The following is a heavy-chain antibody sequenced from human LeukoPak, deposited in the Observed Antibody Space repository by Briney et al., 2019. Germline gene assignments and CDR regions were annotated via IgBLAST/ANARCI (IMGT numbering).Heavy chain of an antibody. V-gene: IGHV1-58*02. J-gene: IGHJ2*01. Sequence: GASVKVSCKASGFTFTSSAMQWVRQARGQRLEWIGWIVVGSGNTNYAQKFQERVTITRDMSTSTAYMELSSLRSEDTAVYYCARVNTAMRRYFDLWGRGTLVTVSS. CDR2: IVVGSGNT. CDR1: GFTFTSSA. D-gene: IGHD5-18*01. CDR3: ARVNTAMRRYFDL.